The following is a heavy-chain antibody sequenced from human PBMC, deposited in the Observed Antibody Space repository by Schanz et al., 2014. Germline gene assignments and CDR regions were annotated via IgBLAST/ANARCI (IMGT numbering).Heavy chain of an antibody. V-gene: IGHV3-23*01. Sequence: EVQLLEPGGALEQPGGSLRLSCAASGITFSDYAMSCVRQAPGKGLEWVSTIASGGSHTFYADSVTGRFTISGDNSKNTLFLQMNSLRVEDTAIYYCAKIWKAHHLTGRPGWSDGMDVWGQGTTV. CDR2: IASGGSHT. CDR1: GITFSDYA. J-gene: IGHJ6*02. CDR3: AKIWKAHHLTGRPGWSDGMDV. D-gene: IGHD3-3*01.